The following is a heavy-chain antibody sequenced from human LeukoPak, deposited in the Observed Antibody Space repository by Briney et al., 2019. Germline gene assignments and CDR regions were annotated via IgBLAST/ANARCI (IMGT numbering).Heavy chain of an antibody. CDR2: INPSGGST. D-gene: IGHD2-2*02. CDR1: GYTFTSYY. CDR3: ARDASEYCSSTSCYTGIPYYYYYGMDV. V-gene: IGHV1-46*01. Sequence: GASVKVSCKASGYTFTSYYMHWVRQAPGLGLEWMGIINPSGGSTSYAQKFQGRVTMTRDTSTSTVYMELSSLRSEDTAVYYCARDASEYCSSTSCYTGIPYYYYYGMDVWGQGTTVTVSS. J-gene: IGHJ6*02.